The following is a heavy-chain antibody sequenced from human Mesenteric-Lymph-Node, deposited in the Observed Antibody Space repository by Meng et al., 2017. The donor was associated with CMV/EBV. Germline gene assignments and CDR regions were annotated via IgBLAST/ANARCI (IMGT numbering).Heavy chain of an antibody. CDR1: WVSFSVYY. V-gene: IGHV4-34*01. D-gene: IGHD4-23*01. CDR3: ARHQRWLKSEGGFNY. CDR2: NNHSGST. Sequence: QVQLQQSGPGLFTPSRPLPLLCAVYWVSFSVYYWSWIRQPPEKGLVCIGENNHSGSTNYTPSLKSRVTISVDTSKNQFSLKLSSVTAADTAVYYCARHQRWLKSEGGFNYWGQGTLVTVSS. J-gene: IGHJ4*02.